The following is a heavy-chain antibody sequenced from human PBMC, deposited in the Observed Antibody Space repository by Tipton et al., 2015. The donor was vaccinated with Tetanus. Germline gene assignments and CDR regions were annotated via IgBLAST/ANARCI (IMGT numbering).Heavy chain of an antibody. V-gene: IGHV4-59*01. CDR2: IYYRGST. J-gene: IGHJ4*02. Sequence: LSLTCTVSGGSISTYYWSWIRQPPGKGLEWIGYIYYRGSTNYYPSLKSRVTMSVDTSKNQFSLNLSSVTAADTVVYYCARGDGSTLHYWGQGTLVTVSS. D-gene: IGHD5-24*01. CDR3: ARGDGSTLHY. CDR1: GGSISTYY.